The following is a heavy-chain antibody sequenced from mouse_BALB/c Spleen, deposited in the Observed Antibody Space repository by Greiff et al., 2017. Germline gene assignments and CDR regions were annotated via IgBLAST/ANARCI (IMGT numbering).Heavy chain of an antibody. D-gene: IGHD2-14*01. CDR3: AAYYRYDDAMDY. CDR1: GFNIKDYY. Sequence: VQLQQSGAELVRPGALVKLSCKASGFNIKDYYMHWVKQRPEQGLEWIGWIDPENGNTIYDPKFQGKASITADTSSNTAYLQLSSLTSEDTAVYYCAAYYRYDDAMDYWGQGTSVTVSS. CDR2: IDPENGNT. V-gene: IGHV14-1*02. J-gene: IGHJ4*01.